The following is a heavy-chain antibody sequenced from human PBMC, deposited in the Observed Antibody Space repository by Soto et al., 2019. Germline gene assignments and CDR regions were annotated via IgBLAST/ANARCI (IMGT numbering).Heavy chain of an antibody. CDR2: IYDAGTT. V-gene: IGHV4-39*01. CDR3: ASRGSGPPFDY. Sequence: QVQLQESGPGLVKPSETLSLTCAVSGASVSRIGFHWGWIRQPPGQGLEWIGSIYDAGTTFYNPSITNRVTISAEPSKNHFSLRLTSVTAADTSVYYCASRGSGPPFDYWGQGTLVTVSS. J-gene: IGHJ4*02. D-gene: IGHD3-10*01. CDR1: GASVSRIGFH.